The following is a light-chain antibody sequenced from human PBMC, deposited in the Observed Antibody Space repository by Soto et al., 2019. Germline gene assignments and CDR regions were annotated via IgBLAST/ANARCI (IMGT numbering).Light chain of an antibody. Sequence: EIVMTQSPATLSVSPGERATLSCRASQSVTSNFAWYQQKPGQAPRLLIYDASTRATGIPARFSGSGSGTDFTLTISSLQSEDFAVYYCQQYNNWPPYTFGQGTKLEIK. CDR3: QQYNNWPPYT. J-gene: IGKJ2*01. CDR2: DAS. CDR1: QSVTSN. V-gene: IGKV3-15*01.